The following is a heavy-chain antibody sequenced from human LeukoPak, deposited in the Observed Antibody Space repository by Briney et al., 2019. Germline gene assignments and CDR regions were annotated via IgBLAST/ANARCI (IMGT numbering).Heavy chain of an antibody. CDR3: AIDPNWGTHS. D-gene: IGHD7-27*01. V-gene: IGHV3-23*01. CDR2: IGNNGGGI. Sequence: GGSLRLSCAASGFTFSTYTMYWVRHPPGKRLEWVSIIGNNGGGIHYADSVEGRFTISRDNFKNALYLQMNNLRVEDTAVYYCAIDPNWGTHSWGQGVLVTVSS. J-gene: IGHJ4*02. CDR1: GFTFSTYT.